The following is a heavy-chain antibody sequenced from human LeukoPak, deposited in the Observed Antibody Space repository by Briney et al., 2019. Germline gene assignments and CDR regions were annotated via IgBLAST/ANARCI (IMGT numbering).Heavy chain of an antibody. J-gene: IGHJ4*02. V-gene: IGHV3-48*03. CDR1: GFTFSSYE. CDR2: ISSSGSTI. D-gene: IGHD2-2*01. CDR3: ARAPVPYCSSTSCQFGY. Sequence: GGSLRLSCAASGFTFSSYEMNWVRQAPGKGLEWVSYISSSGSTIYYADSVKGRFTISRDNAKNSLYLQMNSLRAEDTAVYYCARAPVPYCSSTSCQFGYWGQGTLVTVSS.